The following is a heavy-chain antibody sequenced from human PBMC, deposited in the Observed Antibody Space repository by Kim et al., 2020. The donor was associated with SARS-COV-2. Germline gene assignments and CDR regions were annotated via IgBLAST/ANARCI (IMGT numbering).Heavy chain of an antibody. Sequence: GSLRLSCAASGFTFADSVMHWVRQVPGKGLEWVALVSGDGGTTYYADSVKGRFTISRDNSKDSLYLQMNSLRADDTAFYYCSKASGWLSRYWGQGTLVTVSS. CDR3: SKASGWLSRY. D-gene: IGHD6-19*01. J-gene: IGHJ4*02. CDR1: GFTFADSV. V-gene: IGHV3-43*02. CDR2: VSGDGGTT.